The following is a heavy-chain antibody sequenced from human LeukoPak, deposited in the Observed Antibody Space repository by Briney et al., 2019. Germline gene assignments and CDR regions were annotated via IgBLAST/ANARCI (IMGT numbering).Heavy chain of an antibody. CDR2: MKYDGSEK. J-gene: IGHJ4*02. CDR1: GFTFSSYR. CDR3: ARDIEAAGLFLDY. D-gene: IGHD6-13*01. Sequence: GESLKISCAASGFTFSSYRMSWVRQAPGKGLEWVANMKYDGSEKYYVDSVKGRFTISRDNAKNSLYLQMNSLRAEDTAVYYCARDIEAAGLFLDYWGQGTLVTVS. V-gene: IGHV3-7*01.